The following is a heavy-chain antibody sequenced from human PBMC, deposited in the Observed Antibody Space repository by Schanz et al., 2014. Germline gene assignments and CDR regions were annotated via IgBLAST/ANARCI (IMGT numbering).Heavy chain of an antibody. J-gene: IGHJ5*02. CDR2: IDYAGST. Sequence: EVQVVESGGGLVQPGGSLRLSCAVSGFTVSANYMIWVRQPPGKGLEWVSLIDYAGSTNYADSVKGRMTVSRDNARYSLYLEMNSLRAEDTAVYYCARGRARQLVHWFDPWGQGTLVTVSS. CDR3: ARGRARQLVHWFDP. CDR1: GFTVSANY. V-gene: IGHV3-66*01. D-gene: IGHD6-13*01.